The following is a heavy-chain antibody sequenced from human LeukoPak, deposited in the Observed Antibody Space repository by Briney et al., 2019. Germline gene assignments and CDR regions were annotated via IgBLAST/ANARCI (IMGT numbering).Heavy chain of an antibody. J-gene: IGHJ6*02. Sequence: KPSETLSLTCTVSGGSISTYYWSWIRQPPGKGLEWIGYIYYSGSTNYNPSLKSRVSMSVDTSKNQFSLNLSSVTAADTAVYYCARWSAPAGGYYYYAVDVWGQGTTVTVSS. CDR3: ARWSAPAGGYYYYAVDV. CDR2: IYYSGST. D-gene: IGHD6-13*01. V-gene: IGHV4-59*08. CDR1: GGSISTYY.